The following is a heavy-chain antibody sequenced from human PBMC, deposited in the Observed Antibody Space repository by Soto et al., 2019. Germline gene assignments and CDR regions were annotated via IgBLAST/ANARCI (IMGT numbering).Heavy chain of an antibody. CDR1: GGSVSSGSFY. CDR3: ARFPLGYSSSHYFVF. CDR2: IYDNRTF. J-gene: IGHJ4*01. D-gene: IGHD6-6*01. V-gene: IGHV4-61*01. Sequence: PSENPALTCTVSGGSVSSGSFYWSWIRQPPGKGLEWIGFIYDNRTFNYNASLKSRVTISVDTSKHQFSLKLSSVTAADTAVYYCARFPLGYSSSHYFVFWGHGVLVSVSS.